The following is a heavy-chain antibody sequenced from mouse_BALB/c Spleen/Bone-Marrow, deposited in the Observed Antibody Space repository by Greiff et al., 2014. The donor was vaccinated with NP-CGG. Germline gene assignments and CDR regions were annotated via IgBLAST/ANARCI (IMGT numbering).Heavy chain of an antibody. D-gene: IGHD2-10*01. J-gene: IGHJ1*01. V-gene: IGHV5-12-1*01. CDR2: VSSGGGST. CDR3: ARQGAYYGNYKYFDV. Sequence: VQLKESGGGLVKPGGSLKLSCAASGFAFSSYDMSWVRQTPEKWLGWVAYVSSGGGSTYYPDTVKGRFTISRDNAKNTLYLQMSSLKSEGTAMYYCARQGAYYGNYKYFDVWGAGTTVTVPS. CDR1: GFAFSSYD.